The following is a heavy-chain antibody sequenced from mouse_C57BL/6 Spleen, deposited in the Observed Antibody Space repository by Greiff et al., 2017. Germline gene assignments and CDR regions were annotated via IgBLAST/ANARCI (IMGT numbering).Heavy chain of an antibody. CDR1: GYTFTSYT. J-gene: IGHJ4*01. D-gene: IGHD4-1*01. CDR2: INPSSGYT. CDR3: ARGLGQDYYAMDY. Sequence: QVHVKQSGAELARPGASVKMSCKASGYTFTSYTMHWVKQRPGQGLEWIGYINPSSGYTKYNQKFKDKATLTADKSSSTAYMQLSSLTSEDSAVYYCARGLGQDYYAMDYWGQGTSVTVSS. V-gene: IGHV1-4*01.